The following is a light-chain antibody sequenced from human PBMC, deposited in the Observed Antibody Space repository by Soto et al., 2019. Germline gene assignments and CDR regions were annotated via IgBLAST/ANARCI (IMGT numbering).Light chain of an antibody. CDR1: SSNIGRNT. CDR3: VAWDDSLNGWM. CDR2: SNN. J-gene: IGLJ3*02. Sequence: QAVVTQPPSASGTPGQRVTISCSGSSSNIGRNTVNWYQQLPGTAPKLLIYSNNQRPSGVPDRFSGSKSGTSASLAISGLQSEDEADYYCVAWDDSLNGWMFGGGTKLTVL. V-gene: IGLV1-44*01.